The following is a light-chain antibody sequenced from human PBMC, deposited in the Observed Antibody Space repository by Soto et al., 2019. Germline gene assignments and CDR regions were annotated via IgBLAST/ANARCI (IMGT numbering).Light chain of an antibody. V-gene: IGKV1-5*03. CDR3: QQYNSYPWT. CDR1: QSISSW. CDR2: KAS. Sequence: DIQMTQSPSTLSASVGDRVTITCRASQSISSWLAWYQQKPGKAPKLLIYKASSLESGVPSRFSGSGSGTEFTLTISSRQPDDFATYYCQQYNSYPWTFGHGTKVEIK. J-gene: IGKJ1*01.